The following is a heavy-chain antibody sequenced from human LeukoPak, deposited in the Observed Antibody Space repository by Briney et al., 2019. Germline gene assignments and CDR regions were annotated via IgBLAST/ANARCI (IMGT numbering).Heavy chain of an antibody. CDR3: AQDQLAAAGRQY. Sequence: GGSLRLSCAASGFTFSSYAMHWVRQAPGKGLEWVAVISYDGSNKYYADSVKGRFTISRDNSKNTLYLQMNSLRAEDTAVYYCAQDQLAAAGRQYWGQGTLVTVSS. D-gene: IGHD6-13*01. CDR1: GFTFSSYA. J-gene: IGHJ1*01. CDR2: ISYDGSNK. V-gene: IGHV3-30-3*01.